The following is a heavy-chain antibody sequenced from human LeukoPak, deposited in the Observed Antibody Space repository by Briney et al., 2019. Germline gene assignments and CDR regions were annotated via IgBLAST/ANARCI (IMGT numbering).Heavy chain of an antibody. D-gene: IGHD3-3*01. CDR2: INPNSGDT. V-gene: IGHV1-2*04. J-gene: IGHJ4*02. Sequence: ASVKVSCKASGYTFTGYYMHWVRQAPGQGLEWMGWINPNSGDTNYAQKFQGWVTMTRDTSISTAYMELSRLRSDDTAVYYCARGGNYDFWSGYKRGARYFDYWGQGTLVTVSS. CDR3: ARGGNYDFWSGYKRGARYFDY. CDR1: GYTFTGYY.